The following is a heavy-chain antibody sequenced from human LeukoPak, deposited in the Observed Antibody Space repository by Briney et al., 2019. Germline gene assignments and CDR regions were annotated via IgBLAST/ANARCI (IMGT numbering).Heavy chain of an antibody. D-gene: IGHD2-15*01. CDR1: GSTFSSYA. V-gene: IGHV3-23*01. J-gene: IGHJ4*02. CDR2: ISGSGGST. CDR3: AAQPCSVGRCYLDY. Sequence: PGGSLRLSCAASGSTFSSYAMSWVRQAPGKGLEWVSAISGSGGSTYYADSVKGRFTISRDNSKNTLYLQMNSLRAEDTAVYYCAAQPCSVGRCYLDYWGQGTLVTVSS.